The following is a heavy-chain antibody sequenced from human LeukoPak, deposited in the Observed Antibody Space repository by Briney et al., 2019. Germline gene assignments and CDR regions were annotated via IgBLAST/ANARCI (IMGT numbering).Heavy chain of an antibody. CDR1: GGTLNTYA. CDR2: IIPVFGQE. Sequence: SVKVSCKASGGTLNTYAINWVRQAPGQGLEWMGWIIPVFGQEKYAQKFQGRVTINADESASTVYMELRSLRSEDTAVYYCAKGASSWGQGTLVTVS. J-gene: IGHJ5*02. CDR3: AKGASS. V-gene: IGHV1-69*13.